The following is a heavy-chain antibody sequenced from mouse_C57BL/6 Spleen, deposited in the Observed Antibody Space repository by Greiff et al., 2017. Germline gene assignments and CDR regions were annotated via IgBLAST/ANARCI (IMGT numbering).Heavy chain of an antibody. Sequence: VQLQQPGAELVMPGASVKLSCKASGYTFTSYWMHWVKQRPGQGLEWIGEIDPSDSYTNYNQKFKGKSTLTVDKSSSTAYMQLSSLTSEDSAVXYCARGVTTVVPYYFDYWGQGTTLTVSS. D-gene: IGHD1-1*01. V-gene: IGHV1-69*01. CDR1: GYTFTSYW. CDR2: IDPSDSYT. CDR3: ARGVTTVVPYYFDY. J-gene: IGHJ2*01.